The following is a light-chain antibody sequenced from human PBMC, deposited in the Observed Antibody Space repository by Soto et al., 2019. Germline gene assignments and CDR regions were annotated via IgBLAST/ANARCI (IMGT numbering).Light chain of an antibody. J-gene: IGKJ1*01. CDR2: GAS. CDR1: QRISTN. CDR3: QQYGSSPRT. V-gene: IGKV3-20*01. Sequence: EIVMTQSPATLSVSPGESATLSCRASQRISTNLAWYQHKRGQAPRLLIYGASSRATGIPDRFSGSGSGTDFTLTISRLEPEDFAVYYCQQYGSSPRTFGQGTKVDI.